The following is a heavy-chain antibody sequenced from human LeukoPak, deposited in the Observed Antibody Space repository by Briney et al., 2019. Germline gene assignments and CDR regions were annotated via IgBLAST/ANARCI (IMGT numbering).Heavy chain of an antibody. J-gene: IGHJ4*02. V-gene: IGHV4-61*02. CDR1: GGSISSGSYY. CDR3: ARDTPTLSY. CDR2: IYTSGST. D-gene: IGHD4-17*01. Sequence: SETLSLTCTVSGGSISSGSYYWSWIRQPAGKGLEWIGRIYTSGSTYYNPSLKSRVTISVDRSKNQFSLKLSSVTAADTAVYYCARDTPTLSYWGQGTLVTVSS.